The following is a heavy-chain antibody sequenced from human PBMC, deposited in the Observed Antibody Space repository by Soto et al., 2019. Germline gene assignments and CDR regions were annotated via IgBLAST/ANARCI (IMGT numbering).Heavy chain of an antibody. J-gene: IGHJ6*02. CDR1: GFTFSSYG. CDR2: IWYDGSNK. D-gene: IGHD2-2*01. CDR3: ARDGADLGYCSSTSCPQRYYYYGMDV. V-gene: IGHV3-33*01. Sequence: QPGGSLRLSCAASGFTFSSYGMHWVRQTPGKGLEWLAVIWYDGSNKYYADSVKGRFTISRDNSKNTLYLQMNSLRAEDTAVYYCARDGADLGYCSSTSCPQRYYYYGMDVWGQGTTVTVSS.